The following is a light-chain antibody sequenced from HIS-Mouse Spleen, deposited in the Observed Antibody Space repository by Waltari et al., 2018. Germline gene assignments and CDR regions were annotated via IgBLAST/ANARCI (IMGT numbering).Light chain of an antibody. Sequence: SYVLTQPPSVSVAPGKTARITCGGNNIGSKSVHWDQQKPGQAPVRVVYDDSDRPSGIPGRFSGSNSGNTATLTSSRGEAGDEADYYCQVWDSSSDHVVFGGGTKLTVL. CDR2: DDS. J-gene: IGLJ2*01. V-gene: IGLV3-21*03. CDR3: QVWDSSSDHVV. CDR1: NIGSKS.